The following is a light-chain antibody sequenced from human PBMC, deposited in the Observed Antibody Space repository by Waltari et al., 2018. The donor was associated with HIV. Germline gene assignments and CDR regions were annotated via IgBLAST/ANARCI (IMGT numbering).Light chain of an antibody. CDR3: QQRSNWLSLS. V-gene: IGKV3-11*01. CDR2: GAS. CDR1: QSVSTY. J-gene: IGKJ4*01. Sequence: EIVLTQSPATLSLSPGERATLSSRASQSVSTYLAWYQQRPGQAPRLLIYGASNRATGIPVRFSGSGSGTDFTLTISSLEPEDFAVYYCQQRSNWLSLSFGGGTKVEIK.